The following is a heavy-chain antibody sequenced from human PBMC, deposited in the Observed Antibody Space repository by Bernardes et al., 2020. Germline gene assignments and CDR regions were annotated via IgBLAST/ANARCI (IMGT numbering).Heavy chain of an antibody. V-gene: IGHV3-53*01. CDR2: INRGGGT. CDR3: AKEGGWFGELLGDLAL. J-gene: IGHJ4*02. CDR1: GFPFSSFW. Sequence: GGAPRLPFAASGFPFSSFWVPWVPQAPGKGGGWVPRINRGGGTYYADSVKGRFTISRDNSKNTLYLQMNSLRAEDTAVYYCAKEGGWFGELLGDLALWGQGTLVTVSS. D-gene: IGHD3-10*01.